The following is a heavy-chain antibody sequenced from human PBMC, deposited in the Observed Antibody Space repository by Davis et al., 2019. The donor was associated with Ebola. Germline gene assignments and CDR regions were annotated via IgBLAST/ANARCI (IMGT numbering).Heavy chain of an antibody. CDR1: GFTFSSYS. Sequence: PGGSLRLSCAASGFTFSSYSMNWVRQAPGKGLEWVSSISSSSSYIYYADSVKGRFTISRDNAKNSLYLQMNSLRAEDTAVYYCARMIYDILTGYYSFYGMDVWGQGTTVTVSS. CDR3: ARMIYDILTGYYSFYGMDV. CDR2: ISSSSSYI. D-gene: IGHD3-9*01. J-gene: IGHJ6*02. V-gene: IGHV3-21*01.